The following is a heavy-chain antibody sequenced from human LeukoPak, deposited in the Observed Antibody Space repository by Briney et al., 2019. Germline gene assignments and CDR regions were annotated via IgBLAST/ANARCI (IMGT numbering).Heavy chain of an antibody. Sequence: GGSLRLSCAASGFTFSSYAMSWVRQAPGKGLEWVANIKQDGSEKYYVDSVKGRFTISRDNAKNSLYLQMNSLRAEDTAVYYCARDRSIPDYWGQGTLVTVSS. V-gene: IGHV3-7*01. D-gene: IGHD3-3*02. J-gene: IGHJ4*02. CDR2: IKQDGSEK. CDR1: GFTFSSYA. CDR3: ARDRSIPDY.